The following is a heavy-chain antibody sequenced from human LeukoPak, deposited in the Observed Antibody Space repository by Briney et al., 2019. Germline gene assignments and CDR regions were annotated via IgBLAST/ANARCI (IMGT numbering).Heavy chain of an antibody. D-gene: IGHD6-13*01. V-gene: IGHV4-4*02. CDR3: ARGYSSSWFDY. CDR1: GGSLSSSNW. J-gene: IGHJ4*02. CDR2: IYHSGST. Sequence: SEALSLTCAVSGGSLSSSNWWSGVRQPPGKGREWIGEIYHSGSTNYNPSLKRRVTISVDKSKNQFSLKLSSVTAADTAVYYCARGYSSSWFDYWGQGTLVTVSS.